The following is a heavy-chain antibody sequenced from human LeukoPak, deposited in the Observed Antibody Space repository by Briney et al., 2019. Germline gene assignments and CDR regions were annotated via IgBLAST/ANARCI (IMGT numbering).Heavy chain of an antibody. Sequence: GGSLRLSCAASGFPFDEHAMHWVRQAPGKGLEWVSAISYSSETIGYVDSVKGRFTISRDNVRKSLYLQMNSLRIEDTALYYCAKDRGGGSQLGDAYDVWGQGTMVSVSS. CDR1: GFPFDEHA. V-gene: IGHV3-9*01. J-gene: IGHJ3*01. CDR3: AKDRGGGSQLGDAYDV. CDR2: ISYSSETI. D-gene: IGHD5-24*01.